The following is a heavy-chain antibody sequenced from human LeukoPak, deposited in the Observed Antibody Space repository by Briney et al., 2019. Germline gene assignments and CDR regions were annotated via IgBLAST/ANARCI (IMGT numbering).Heavy chain of an antibody. CDR3: ARDAAPDYDILTGGVFDP. Sequence: SVKVSCKASGGTFSSYAISWVRQAPGQGLEWMGGIIPIFGTANYAQKFQGRVTITADESTSTAYMELSSLRSEDTAVYYCARDAAPDYDILTGGVFDPWGQGTLVTVSS. V-gene: IGHV1-69*01. D-gene: IGHD3-9*01. CDR2: IIPIFGTA. J-gene: IGHJ5*02. CDR1: GGTFSSYA.